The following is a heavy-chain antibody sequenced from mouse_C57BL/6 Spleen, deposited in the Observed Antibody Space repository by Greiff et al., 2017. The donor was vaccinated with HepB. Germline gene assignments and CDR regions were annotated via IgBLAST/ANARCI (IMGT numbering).Heavy chain of an antibody. CDR2: ISGGGGNT. J-gene: IGHJ2*01. V-gene: IGHV5-9*01. D-gene: IGHD1-1*01. Sequence: EVHLVESGGGLVKPGGSLKLSCAASGFTFSSYTMSWVRQTPEKRLEWVATISGGGGNTYYPDSVKGRFTISRDNAKNTLYLQMSSLRSEDTALYYCARTTVVFDYWGQGTTLTVSS. CDR1: GFTFSSYT. CDR3: ARTTVVFDY.